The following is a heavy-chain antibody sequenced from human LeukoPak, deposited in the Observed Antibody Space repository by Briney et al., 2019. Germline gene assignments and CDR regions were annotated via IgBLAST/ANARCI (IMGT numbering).Heavy chain of an antibody. CDR2: INHSGST. D-gene: IGHD4-17*01. Sequence: PSETLSLTCAVYGGSFSGYYWSWIRQPPGKGLEWIGEINHSGSTNYNPSLKSRVTISVDTSKNQFSLKLSSVTAADTAVYYCARYPPYGYYFDYWGQGTLVTVSS. CDR1: GGSFSGYY. V-gene: IGHV4-34*01. CDR3: ARYPPYGYYFDY. J-gene: IGHJ4*02.